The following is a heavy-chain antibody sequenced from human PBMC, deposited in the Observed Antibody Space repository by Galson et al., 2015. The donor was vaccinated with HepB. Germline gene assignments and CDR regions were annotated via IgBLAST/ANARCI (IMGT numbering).Heavy chain of an antibody. CDR1: GYTFSSNG. CDR2: ISAYNGNT. V-gene: IGHV1-18*01. J-gene: IGHJ4*02. CDR3: ARDRSSSWYYLAY. Sequence: SVKVSCKASGYTFSSNGISWVRQAPGQGLEWMGWISAYNGNTNYAQTFQDRVIMTTDTSTSTAYMELRSLRSDDTAIYYCARDRSSSWYYLAYWGQGTLVTVS. D-gene: IGHD6-13*01.